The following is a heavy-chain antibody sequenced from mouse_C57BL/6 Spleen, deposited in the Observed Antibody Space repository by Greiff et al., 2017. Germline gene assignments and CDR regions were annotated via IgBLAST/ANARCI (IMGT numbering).Heavy chain of an antibody. CDR3: AREPVLITTVVQWYFDV. CDR2: ISDGGSYT. CDR1: GFTFSSYA. J-gene: IGHJ1*03. D-gene: IGHD1-1*01. Sequence: EVKVVESGGGLVKPGGSLKLSCAASGFTFSSYAMSWVRQTPEKRLEWVATISDGGSYTYYPDNVKGRFTISRDNAKNNLYLQMSNLKSEDTAMYYCAREPVLITTVVQWYFDVWGTGTTVTVSS. V-gene: IGHV5-4*01.